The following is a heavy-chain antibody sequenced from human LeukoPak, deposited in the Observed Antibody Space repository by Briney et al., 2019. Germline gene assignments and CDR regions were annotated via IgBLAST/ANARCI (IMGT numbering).Heavy chain of an antibody. CDR3: AKSYGSGSYYSNYFDY. D-gene: IGHD3-10*01. CDR1: GFTLKQYS. Sequence: GALRPPLAASGFTLKQYSMSLVRQAPGKGLGGGSAISGSGGSTHYADSVKGRFTISRDNSKNTLYLQMNSLRAEDTAVYYCAKSYGSGSYYSNYFDYWGQGTLVTVSS. V-gene: IGHV3-23*01. J-gene: IGHJ4*02. CDR2: ISGSGGST.